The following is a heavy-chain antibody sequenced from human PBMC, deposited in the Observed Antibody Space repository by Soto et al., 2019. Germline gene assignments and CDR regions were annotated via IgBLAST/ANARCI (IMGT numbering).Heavy chain of an antibody. CDR1: GYTFTSYG. V-gene: IGHV1-18*01. J-gene: IGHJ4*02. Sequence: GASVKVSRKASGYTFTSYGISWVRQAPGQGLEWMGWISAYNGNTNYAQKLQGRVTMTTDTSTSTAYMELRSLRSDDTAVYYCARDLGPYGDYLLSSIEDYWGQGTLVTVSS. CDR2: ISAYNGNT. CDR3: ARDLGPYGDYLLSSIEDY. D-gene: IGHD4-17*01.